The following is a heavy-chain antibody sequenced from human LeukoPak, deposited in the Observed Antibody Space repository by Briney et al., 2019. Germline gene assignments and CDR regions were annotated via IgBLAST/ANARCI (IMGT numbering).Heavy chain of an antibody. CDR2: IRHDGSRK. CDR3: SRGGKYDFLTGFRRPRLMGDS. CDR1: GFTFSSYG. D-gene: IGHD3-9*01. J-gene: IGHJ4*02. V-gene: IGHV3-7*01. Sequence: RSGGSLRLSCAASGFTFSSYGMSWVRQAPGEGLVWFAFIRHDGSRKYYVGSVKGRFTISRDKSKNTLYLQMNRLRAEETAMHYGSRGGKYDFLTGFRRPRLMGDSWGRRAQVTDPS.